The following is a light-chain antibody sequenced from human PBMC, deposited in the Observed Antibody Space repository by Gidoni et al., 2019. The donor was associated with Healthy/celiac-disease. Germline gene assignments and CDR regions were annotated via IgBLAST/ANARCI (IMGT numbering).Light chain of an antibody. J-gene: IGKJ4*01. Sequence: EIVLTQSPATLSLSPGERATLSCRASQSVSSYLAWYQKKPGQAPRLLIYDASNRATCIPARFSGSGSGTYFTLTISSLEPEDFAVYYCQQRSNWPLLTFGGGTKVEIK. CDR3: QQRSNWPLLT. CDR2: DAS. CDR1: QSVSSY. V-gene: IGKV3-11*01.